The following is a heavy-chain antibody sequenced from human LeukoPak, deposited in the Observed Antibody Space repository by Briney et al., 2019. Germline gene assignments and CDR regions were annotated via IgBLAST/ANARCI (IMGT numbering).Heavy chain of an antibody. CDR1: GFTFSTYS. Sequence: GGSLRPSCAASGFTFSTYSMNWVRQAPGKGLEWVSSISSSTTYIYYADSVKGRFTISRDNAKNSLYLQMHSLRAEDTAVYYCARGPYYDILTGYSNDYWGQGTLVTVSS. D-gene: IGHD3-9*01. CDR2: ISSSTTYI. J-gene: IGHJ4*02. CDR3: ARGPYYDILTGYSNDY. V-gene: IGHV3-21*01.